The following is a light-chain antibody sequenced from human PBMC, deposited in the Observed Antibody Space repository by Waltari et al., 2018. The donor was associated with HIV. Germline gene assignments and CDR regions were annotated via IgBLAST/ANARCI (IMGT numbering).Light chain of an antibody. V-gene: IGLV6-57*03. Sequence: NFMLTQPHSVSESPGKTVTIPCTRSSGSIADNYVQWYQQRPGSAPTTVIYEDNQRPSGVPDRFSGSIDSSSNSASLTISGLKTEDEADYYCQSYDSSNQVFGGGTQLTVL. CDR2: EDN. CDR1: SGSIADNY. CDR3: QSYDSSNQV. J-gene: IGLJ3*02.